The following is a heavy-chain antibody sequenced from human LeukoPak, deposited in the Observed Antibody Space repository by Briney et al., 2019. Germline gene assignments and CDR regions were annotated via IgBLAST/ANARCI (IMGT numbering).Heavy chain of an antibody. Sequence: PGGSLRLSCTASGFTFGSYAMAWVRQAPGKGLEWVSSIGVSVGSTYYADSVTGRFTISRDNSKNSLYLQMDSLRLEDTAVYYCAKSLVATDWPWGYFDYWGQGTLVTVSS. J-gene: IGHJ4*02. V-gene: IGHV3-23*01. D-gene: IGHD5-12*01. CDR1: GFTFGSYA. CDR3: AKSLVATDWPWGYFDY. CDR2: IGVSVGST.